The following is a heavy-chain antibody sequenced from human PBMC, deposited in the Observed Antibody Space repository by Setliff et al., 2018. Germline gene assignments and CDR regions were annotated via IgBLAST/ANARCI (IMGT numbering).Heavy chain of an antibody. CDR1: GYSFTNYG. Sequence: ASVKVSCKTSGYSFTNYGINWVRQAPGQGLEWMGWNSVYAREFQGRVTMAIDTPTSTAYMELRSLRSDDTAVYYCARGPPDFVVVPAAAKFDYWGPGTLVTVSS. CDR2: NSV. D-gene: IGHD2-2*01. CDR3: ARGPPDFVVVPAAAKFDY. J-gene: IGHJ4*02. V-gene: IGHV1-18*01.